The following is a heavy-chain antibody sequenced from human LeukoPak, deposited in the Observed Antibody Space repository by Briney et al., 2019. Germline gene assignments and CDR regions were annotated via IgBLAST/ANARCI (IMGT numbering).Heavy chain of an antibody. CDR2: FLNSGARA. J-gene: IGHJ4*02. V-gene: IGHV3-23*01. Sequence: PGGSLRLSCAASGFTFSDHYMSWIRQAPGKGLEWVSTFLNSGARAYYADSVKGRFTISRDNSKDTLYMQMNSLRAEDTAVYYCARTNVSYGGFDFWGQGALVTVSS. CDR1: GFTFSDHY. D-gene: IGHD1-26*01. CDR3: ARTNVSYGGFDF.